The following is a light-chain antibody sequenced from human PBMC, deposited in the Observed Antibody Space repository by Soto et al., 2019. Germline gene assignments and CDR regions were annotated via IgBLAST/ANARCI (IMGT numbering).Light chain of an antibody. CDR3: QSYDSSLSGWV. J-gene: IGLJ3*02. CDR1: SSNIGAGYD. CDR2: GNS. V-gene: IGLV1-40*01. Sequence: QSVVTQPPSVSGAPGRRVTMSCTGSSSNIGAGYDVHWYQQLPGTAPKLLIYGNSNRPSGVPDRFSGSKSGTSASLAITGLQAEDEADYYCQSYDSSLSGWVFGGGTKVTVL.